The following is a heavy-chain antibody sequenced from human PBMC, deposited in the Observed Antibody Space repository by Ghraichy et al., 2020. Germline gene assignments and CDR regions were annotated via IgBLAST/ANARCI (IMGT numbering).Heavy chain of an antibody. CDR3: AREKRDYYERNYYFDY. Sequence: SQTLSLTCTVSGGSISSSSYYWGWIRQPPGKGLEWIGSIYYSGSTYYNPSLKSRVTISVDTSKNQFSLKLSSVTAADTAVYYCAREKRDYYERNYYFDYWGQGTLVTVSS. CDR2: IYYSGST. J-gene: IGHJ4*02. D-gene: IGHD3-22*01. CDR1: GGSISSSSYY. V-gene: IGHV4-39*07.